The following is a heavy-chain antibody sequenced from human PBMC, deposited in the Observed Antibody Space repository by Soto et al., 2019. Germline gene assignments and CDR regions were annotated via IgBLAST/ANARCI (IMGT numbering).Heavy chain of an antibody. J-gene: IGHJ5*02. Sequence: GGSLRLSCAASGFTFSSYSMNWVRHAPGKGLEWVSSISSSSSYIYYADSVKGRFTISRDNAKNSLYLQMNSLRAEDTAVYYCARDHIAAASWFDPWGQGTLVTVSS. CDR3: ARDHIAAASWFDP. CDR2: ISSSSSYI. D-gene: IGHD6-13*01. CDR1: GFTFSSYS. V-gene: IGHV3-21*01.